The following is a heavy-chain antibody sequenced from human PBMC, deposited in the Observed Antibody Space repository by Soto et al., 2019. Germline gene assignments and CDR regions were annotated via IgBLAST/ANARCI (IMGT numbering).Heavy chain of an antibody. V-gene: IGHV3-30-3*01. D-gene: IGHD6-13*01. CDR3: ARTGSSWTSNAFDI. J-gene: IGHJ3*02. CDR2: ISYDGSNK. CDR1: GFTFSSYA. Sequence: LRLSCAASGFTFSSYAMHWVRQAPGKGLEWVAVISYDGSNKYYADSVKGRFTISRDNSKNTLYLQMNSLRAEDTAVYYCARTGSSWTSNAFDIWGQGTMVTVSS.